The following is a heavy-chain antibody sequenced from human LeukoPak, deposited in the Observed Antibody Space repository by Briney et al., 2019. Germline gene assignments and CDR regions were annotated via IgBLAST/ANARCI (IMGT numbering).Heavy chain of an antibody. CDR2: INPDTGGT. V-gene: IGHV1-2*06. CDR3: AKVPPSITAAGNWLDP. D-gene: IGHD6-13*01. Sequence: GASVKVSCKASGYTFTGYYIHWVRQAPGQGLEWMGRINPDTGGTDYAQKFQGRIIMTRDTSITTAYMELSRLTSDDTAMYYCAKVPPSITAAGNWLDPWGQGALVTVSS. J-gene: IGHJ5*02. CDR1: GYTFTGYY.